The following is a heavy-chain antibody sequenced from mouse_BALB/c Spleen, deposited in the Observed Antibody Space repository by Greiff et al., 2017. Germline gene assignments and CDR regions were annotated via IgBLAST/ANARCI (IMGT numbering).Heavy chain of an antibody. D-gene: IGHD2-10*02. CDR3: ARERRGYGNYRAMDY. Sequence: EVKLVESGPSLVKPSQTLSLTCSVTGDSITSGYWNWIRKFPGNKLEYMGYISYSGSTYCNPSLKSRISITRDTSKNQYYLQLNSVTTEDTATYYCARERRGYGNYRAMDYWGQGTSVTVSS. J-gene: IGHJ4*01. CDR1: GDSITSGY. CDR2: ISYSGST. V-gene: IGHV3-8*02.